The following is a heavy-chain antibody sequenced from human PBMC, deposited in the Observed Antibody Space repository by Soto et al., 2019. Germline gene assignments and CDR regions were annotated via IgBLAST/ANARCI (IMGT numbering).Heavy chain of an antibody. CDR2: ISSSSSTI. J-gene: IGHJ4*02. CDR1: GFTFSSYS. CDR3: ARVFYSVAGTGGLDY. Sequence: EVQLVESGGGLVQPGGSLRLSCAASGFTFSSYSMNWVRQAPGKGLEWVSYISSSSSTIYYADSVKGRFTISRDNAKNSLYLQMNHLRDEDTAVYYCARVFYSVAGTGGLDYWGQGTLVTVSS. D-gene: IGHD6-19*01. V-gene: IGHV3-48*02.